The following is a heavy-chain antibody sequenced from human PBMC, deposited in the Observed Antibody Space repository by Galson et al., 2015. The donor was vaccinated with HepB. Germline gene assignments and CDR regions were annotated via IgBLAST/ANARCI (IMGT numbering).Heavy chain of an antibody. V-gene: IGHV3-21*01. CDR3: ARDRIAAAGHFDY. CDR2: ISSTGTYI. D-gene: IGHD6-13*01. J-gene: IGHJ4*02. Sequence: SLRLSCAASGFTFSSYSMNWVRQAPGKGLEWVSSISSTGTYIYYADSVKGRFTISRDNAKSSLYLQMNSLRAEDTAVYYCARDRIAAAGHFDYWGQGTLVTVSS. CDR1: GFTFSSYS.